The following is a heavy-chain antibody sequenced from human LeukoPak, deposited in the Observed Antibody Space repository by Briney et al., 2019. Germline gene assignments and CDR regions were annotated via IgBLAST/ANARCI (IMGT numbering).Heavy chain of an antibody. V-gene: IGHV3-30-3*01. J-gene: IGHJ4*02. CDR1: GFTFSSYA. CDR2: ISYDGSNK. D-gene: IGHD3-22*01. CDR3: ARERYDSRWYTFGS. Sequence: PGRSLRLSCAASGFTFSSYAMHWVRQAPGKGLEWVAVISYDGSNKYYADSVKGRFTISRDNSKNTLYLLMNSLRAEDTAVYYCARERYDSRWYTFGSWGQGTLVTVSS.